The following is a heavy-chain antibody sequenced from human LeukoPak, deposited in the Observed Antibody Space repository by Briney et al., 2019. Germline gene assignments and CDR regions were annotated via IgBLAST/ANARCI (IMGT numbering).Heavy chain of an antibody. CDR1: GGTFRSYA. D-gene: IGHD6-19*01. J-gene: IGHJ1*01. CDR3: AREAVAGEYFQH. V-gene: IGHV1-69*04. Sequence: AGKVSCKASGGTFRSYAFSWVRQAPGQGLEWMGRIIPIFGIANYAQKFQGRVTITADKSTSTAYMELSSLRSEDTAVYYCAREAVAGEYFQHWGQGTLVTVSS. CDR2: IIPIFGIA.